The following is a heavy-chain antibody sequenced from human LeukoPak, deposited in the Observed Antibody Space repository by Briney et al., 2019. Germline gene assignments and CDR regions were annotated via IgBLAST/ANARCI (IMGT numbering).Heavy chain of an antibody. D-gene: IGHD6-13*01. CDR2: IKEDGSAK. CDR3: ATSVAAPGNN. J-gene: IGHJ4*02. Sequence: GSLRLSCTASGFIFSNYWMSWVRQAPGKGLEWVANIKEDGSAKYYVDSVRGRFTISRDNAKNSLYLQMSSLRAEDAAVYYCATSVAAPGNNWGQGTLVTVSS. CDR1: GFIFSNYW. V-gene: IGHV3-7*03.